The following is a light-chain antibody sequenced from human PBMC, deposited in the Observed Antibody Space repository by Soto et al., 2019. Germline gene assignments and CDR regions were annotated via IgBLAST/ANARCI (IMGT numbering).Light chain of an antibody. Sequence: EMVLTQSPGTLSASPGERASLSCRASQSVSSSYLAWYQQKPGQAPRPLIYGASSRATGIPDRFSGSGSGTDFTLTISTLEPEDFAVYYCQQYGSSPRTFGQGTKVDIK. CDR2: GAS. CDR3: QQYGSSPRT. V-gene: IGKV3-20*01. J-gene: IGKJ1*01. CDR1: QSVSSSY.